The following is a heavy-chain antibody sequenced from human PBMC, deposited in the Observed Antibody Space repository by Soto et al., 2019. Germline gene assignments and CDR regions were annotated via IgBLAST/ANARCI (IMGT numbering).Heavy chain of an antibody. J-gene: IGHJ6*02. CDR2: ISSLGST. Sequence: QVQLQESGPGLVKPSQTLSLTCTVSGGSISSGDYFWSWIRQSPVKGLEWIGYISSLGSTYYNPSLKSRVSVSRDTSKNQFSLKLSSVTTTDTAVYYCARGLVIRPYYYHGMDVWGQGTTVTVSS. CDR3: ARGLVIRPYYYHGMDV. V-gene: IGHV4-30-4*01. D-gene: IGHD3-9*01. CDR1: GGSISSGDYF.